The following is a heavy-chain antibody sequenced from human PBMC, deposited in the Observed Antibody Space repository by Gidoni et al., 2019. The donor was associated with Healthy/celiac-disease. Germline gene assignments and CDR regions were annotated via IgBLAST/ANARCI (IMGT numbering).Heavy chain of an antibody. CDR2: IYYSGST. CDR3: ARALTAYTRSSSWYYKPTGFDY. Sequence: QVQLQETGPGLVQPSHTLSLPCPFSGRSLSSGCYYLGWLREHPGKGLEWIGYIYYSGSTYYNSSHKSRVTISVDTSKNQFSVKLSSVTAADTAVYYCARALTAYTRSSSWYYKPTGFDYWGQGTLVTVSS. J-gene: IGHJ4*02. CDR1: GRSLSSGCYY. V-gene: IGHV4-31*03. D-gene: IGHD6-13*01.